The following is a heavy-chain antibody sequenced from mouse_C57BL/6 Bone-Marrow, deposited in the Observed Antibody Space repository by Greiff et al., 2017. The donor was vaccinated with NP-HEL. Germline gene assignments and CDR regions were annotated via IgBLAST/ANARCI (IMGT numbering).Heavy chain of an antibody. Sequence: VMLVESGPGLVAPSQSLSITCTVSGFSLTSYGVSWVRQPPGKGLEWLGVIWGDGSTNYHSALISRLSISKDNSKSQVFLKLNSLQTDDTATYYCAKVAMGLRSAWFAYWGQGTLVTVSA. CDR1: GFSLTSYG. V-gene: IGHV2-3*01. D-gene: IGHD1-1*01. CDR2: IWGDGST. CDR3: AKVAMGLRSAWFAY. J-gene: IGHJ3*01.